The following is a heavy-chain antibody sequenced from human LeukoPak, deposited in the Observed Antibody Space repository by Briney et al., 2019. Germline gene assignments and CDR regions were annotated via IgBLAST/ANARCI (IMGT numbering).Heavy chain of an antibody. CDR2: ISSSSSYI. D-gene: IGHD3-22*01. CDR3: ARDRGRVYYYDSSAYFDY. J-gene: IGHJ4*02. CDR1: GFTFSSYA. V-gene: IGHV3-21*01. Sequence: SGGSLRLSCAASGFTFSSYAMHWVRQAPGKGLEWVSSISSSSSYIYYADSVKGRFTISRDNAKNSLYLQMNSLRAEDTAVYYCARDRGRVYYYDSSAYFDYWGQGTLVTVSS.